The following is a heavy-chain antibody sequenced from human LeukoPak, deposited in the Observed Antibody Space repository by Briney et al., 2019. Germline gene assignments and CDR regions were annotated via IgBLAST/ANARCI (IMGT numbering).Heavy chain of an antibody. Sequence: PSETLSLTCTVSGYSISSGYFWGWIRQPPGKGLERIGNIYHSGSTYYNPSLKSRVTISVDTSKNQFSLKLSSVTAADTAVYYCVRAYSSSWYINWFDPWGQGTLVTVSS. CDR1: GYSISSGYF. CDR3: VRAYSSSWYINWFDP. CDR2: IYHSGST. J-gene: IGHJ5*02. V-gene: IGHV4-38-2*02. D-gene: IGHD6-13*01.